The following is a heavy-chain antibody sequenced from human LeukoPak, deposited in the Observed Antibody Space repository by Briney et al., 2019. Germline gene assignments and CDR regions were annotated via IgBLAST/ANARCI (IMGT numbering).Heavy chain of an antibody. J-gene: IGHJ3*02. D-gene: IGHD3-16*01. V-gene: IGHV4-34*01. CDR1: GGSFSGYY. CDR3: ARGRAGYVKRRRENAFDI. CDR2: INHSGST. Sequence: PSETLSLTCAVDGGSFSGYYWSWIRQPPGKGREWVGEINHSGSTNYNPSLKSRVTISVDPSKNQFSLKLSSVTAADTAVYYCARGRAGYVKRRRENAFDIWGQGTMVTVSS.